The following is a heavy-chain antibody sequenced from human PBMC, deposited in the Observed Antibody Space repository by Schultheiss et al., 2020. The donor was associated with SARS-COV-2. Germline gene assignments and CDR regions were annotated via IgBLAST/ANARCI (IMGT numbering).Heavy chain of an antibody. D-gene: IGHD4-17*01. CDR3: ARDVYGDYSFDY. CDR2: ISYDGSEK. CDR1: GFTFSSYG. J-gene: IGHJ4*02. Sequence: GGSLRLSCAASGFTFSSYGMHWVRQAPGKGLEWVAVISYDGSEKYYADSVKGRFTISRDNSKNTLYLQMNSLRAEDTAVYYCARDVYGDYSFDYWGQGTLVTVSS. V-gene: IGHV3-33*05.